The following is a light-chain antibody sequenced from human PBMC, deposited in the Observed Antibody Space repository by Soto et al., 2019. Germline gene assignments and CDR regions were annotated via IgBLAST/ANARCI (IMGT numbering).Light chain of an antibody. J-gene: IGKJ2*01. V-gene: IGKV1-39*01. CDR2: AAS. CDR3: QQSYSSPQMYT. Sequence: DIQMTQSPSSLSASVGDRVTITCRASQRISNSLNWYQQKPGKAPDLLIYAASNLQSGVPSRFSGSGSGTDFTLTISSLQPQDFATYYCQQSYSSPQMYTFGQGTKLDIK. CDR1: QRISNS.